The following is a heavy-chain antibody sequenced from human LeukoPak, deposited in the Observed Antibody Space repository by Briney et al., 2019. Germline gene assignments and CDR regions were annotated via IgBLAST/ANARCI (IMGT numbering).Heavy chain of an antibody. CDR3: ARDFVHGYNYSWPSN. CDR1: GFTFSSYG. V-gene: IGHV3-30*02. D-gene: IGHD5-24*01. CDR2: IRYDGSNK. Sequence: GGSLRLSCAASGFTFSSYGMHWVRQAPGKGLEWVAFIRYDGSNKYYADSVKGRFTISRDNAKNSLSLQMNSLRAEDTAVYYCARDFVHGYNYSWPSNWGQGTLVTVSS. J-gene: IGHJ4*02.